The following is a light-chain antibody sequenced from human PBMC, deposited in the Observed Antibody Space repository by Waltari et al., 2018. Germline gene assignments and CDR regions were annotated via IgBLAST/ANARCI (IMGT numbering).Light chain of an antibody. Sequence: SYELTQPPSVSVSPGQTARVSCSGDKLGDKYACWYQHRPGQSPVFVIYQDNKRPSGIRERFSGSRSGNTATLPISGTHATDEADYYCQAWDTNAGVFGGGTKLTVL. CDR2: QDN. CDR1: KLGDKY. CDR3: QAWDTNAGV. J-gene: IGLJ3*02. V-gene: IGLV3-1*01.